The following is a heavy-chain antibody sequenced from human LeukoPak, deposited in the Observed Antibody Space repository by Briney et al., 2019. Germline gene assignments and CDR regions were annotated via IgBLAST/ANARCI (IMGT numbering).Heavy chain of an antibody. J-gene: IGHJ4*02. Sequence: PSETLSLTCTVSGYSISSGYYWDWIRQPPGKGLEWIGGIYHSGNTYYNPSLKSRVTISEDTSKNQFSLRLRSVTAADTAVYYCARSTGRLAQLDYWGQGTLVTVSS. V-gene: IGHV4-38-2*02. CDR3: ARSTGRLAQLDY. CDR2: IYHSGNT. D-gene: IGHD6-25*01. CDR1: GYSISSGYY.